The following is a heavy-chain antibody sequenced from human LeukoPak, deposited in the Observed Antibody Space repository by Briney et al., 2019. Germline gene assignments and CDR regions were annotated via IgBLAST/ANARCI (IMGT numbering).Heavy chain of an antibody. CDR1: GGSISTSNYY. D-gene: IGHD2-2*01. CDR2: IFYSGST. Sequence: SETLSLTCTVSGGSISTSNYYWGWVRQPPGKGLEWIGNIFYSGSTYYSPSLKSRVTISLDTSRNQFSLKLSSVTAADTAVYYCARRGSAAGDWFDPWGQGTLVTVSS. J-gene: IGHJ5*02. V-gene: IGHV4-39*07. CDR3: ARRGSAAGDWFDP.